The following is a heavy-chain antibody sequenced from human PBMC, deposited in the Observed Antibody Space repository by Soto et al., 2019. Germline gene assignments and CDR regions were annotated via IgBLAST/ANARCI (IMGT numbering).Heavy chain of an antibody. CDR2: ISGYNGNT. CDR1: GYTFTNYG. CDR3: AREGPAPYYYYGMDV. Sequence: QVQVVQSGDAVKKPGASVKVSCKASGYTFTNYGFSWVRQAPGQGLEWMGWISGYNGNTKYAEKFQGRVTMTTDTSTSTANMELRSLRSDDTAVYYCAREGPAPYYYYGMDVWGQGTAGTVSS. V-gene: IGHV1-18*01. J-gene: IGHJ6*02.